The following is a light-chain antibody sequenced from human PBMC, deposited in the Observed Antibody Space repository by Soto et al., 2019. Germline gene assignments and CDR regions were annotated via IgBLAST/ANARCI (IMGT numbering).Light chain of an antibody. CDR2: EDN. CDR1: SGSIASNY. Sequence: NFMLTQPHSVSESPGKTVTISCTRSSGSIASNYVRWYQQRPGSAPSTVIYEDNQRPSGVPDRFSGSIDSSSNSASLTISGLKTEDEADYYCQSYHTNNQVFGGGTKLTVL. CDR3: QSYHTNNQV. J-gene: IGLJ3*02. V-gene: IGLV6-57*03.